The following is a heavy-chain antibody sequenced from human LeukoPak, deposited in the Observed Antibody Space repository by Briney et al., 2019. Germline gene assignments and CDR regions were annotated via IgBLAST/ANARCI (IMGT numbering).Heavy chain of an antibody. CDR3: ARAGYSSGWYVVY. CDR2: IYYSGST. J-gene: IGHJ4*02. CDR1: GASISTNNYY. V-gene: IGHV4-39*01. Sequence: SETLSLTCTVSGASISTNNYYWGWIRQPPGKGLEWIGSIYYSGSTYYNPSLKSRVTISVDTSKNQFSLKLSSVTAADTAVYYCARAGYSSGWYVVYWGQGTLVTVSS. D-gene: IGHD6-19*01.